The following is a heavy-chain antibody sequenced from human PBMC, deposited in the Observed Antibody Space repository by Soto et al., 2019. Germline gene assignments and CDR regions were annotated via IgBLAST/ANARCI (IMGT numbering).Heavy chain of an antibody. D-gene: IGHD2-15*01. V-gene: IGHV1-69*13. J-gene: IGHJ4*01. CDR2: TIPMFGTP. CDR1: GGPFRTFG. Sequence: SVKVSCKSSGGPFRTFGISWVRQAPGQGLEWMGGTIPMFGTPNYAPKFQERVTIIADEPTSTVYMELKGLRYDDTAVYFCASGVVPMSQKGWDYWGRGNLGTVSS. CDR3: ASGVVPMSQKGWDY.